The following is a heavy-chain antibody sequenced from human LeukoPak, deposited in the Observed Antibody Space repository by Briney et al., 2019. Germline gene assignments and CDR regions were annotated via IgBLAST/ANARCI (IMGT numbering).Heavy chain of an antibody. CDR3: ARGRNDNGGMFFDS. Sequence: SETLSLTCTASGGSIRSFYWSWIRQAPGKGLEWIGFISYSGYTSYSPSLKSRVGISVDTSKSQFSLRLSSMTAADTAIYYCARGRNDNGGMFFDSWAQGTLVTVSS. CDR2: ISYSGYT. V-gene: IGHV4-59*01. J-gene: IGHJ4*02. CDR1: GGSIRSFY. D-gene: IGHD4-23*01.